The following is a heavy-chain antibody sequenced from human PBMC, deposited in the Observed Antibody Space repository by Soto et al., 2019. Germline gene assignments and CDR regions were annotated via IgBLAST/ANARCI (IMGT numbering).Heavy chain of an antibody. CDR3: ASTNPPAGNFDY. V-gene: IGHV4-34*01. Sequence: SLTCAVYGGSFSGYYWSWIRQPPGKGLEWIGEINHSGSTNYNPSLKSRVTISVDTSKNQFSLKLSSVTAADTAVYYCASTNPPAGNFDYWGQGTLVTVSS. CDR2: INHSGST. D-gene: IGHD1-1*01. J-gene: IGHJ4*02. CDR1: GGSFSGYY.